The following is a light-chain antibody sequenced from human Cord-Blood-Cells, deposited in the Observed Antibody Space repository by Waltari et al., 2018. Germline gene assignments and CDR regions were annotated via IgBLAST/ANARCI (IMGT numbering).Light chain of an antibody. Sequence: QSVLTQPPSVSGAPGQRVTISCTGSSSNIGAGYDVHWYQQLPGTAPKLLIYGTGNRPAGVPDRFSGSRSRSSASLAIAGLQAEDEADYYCQSYDSSLSGSVFGGGTKLTVL. CDR1: SSNIGAGYD. V-gene: IGLV1-40*01. CDR3: QSYDSSLSGSV. CDR2: GTG. J-gene: IGLJ3*02.